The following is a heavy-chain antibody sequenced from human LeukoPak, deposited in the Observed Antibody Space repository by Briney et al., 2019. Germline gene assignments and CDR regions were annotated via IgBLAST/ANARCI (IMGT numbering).Heavy chain of an antibody. V-gene: IGHV1-18*01. D-gene: IGHD2-2*01. Sequence: ASVKVSCKASGYTFTSYGISWVRQAPGQGLEWMGWISAYNGNTNYAQKLQGRVTMTTDTSTTTAYMELRSLRSDDTAVYYCARVWCRSTSCYYLDYWGQGTLDSLSS. CDR1: GYTFTSYG. J-gene: IGHJ4*02. CDR2: ISAYNGNT. CDR3: ARVWCRSTSCYYLDY.